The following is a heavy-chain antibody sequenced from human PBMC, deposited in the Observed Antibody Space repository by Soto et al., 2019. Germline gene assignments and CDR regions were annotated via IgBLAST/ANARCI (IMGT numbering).Heavy chain of an antibody. CDR3: ARLSMEYSYGTYFDY. CDR2: IYYSGST. D-gene: IGHD5-18*01. Sequence: QVQLQESGPGLVKPSETLSLTCTVSGGSVSSGSYYWSWIRQPPGKGLEWIGYIYYSGSTNYNPSLKSRVTISVATSKNQFSLKLSSVTAADTAVYYCARLSMEYSYGTYFDYWGQGTLVTVSS. J-gene: IGHJ4*02. V-gene: IGHV4-61*01. CDR1: GGSVSSGSYY.